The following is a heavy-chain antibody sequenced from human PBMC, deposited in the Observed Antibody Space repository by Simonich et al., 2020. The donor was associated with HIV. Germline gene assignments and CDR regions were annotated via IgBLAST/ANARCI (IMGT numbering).Heavy chain of an antibody. CDR1: GFTYSSYA. D-gene: IGHD3-16*01. J-gene: IGHJ4*02. Sequence: QVQLVESGGGVVQPGRSLRLSCAASGFTYSSYAMHWVRQAPGKGLEWVAVITNVGSNKYYADAVKGRVTISRDNSKNTLYLQMNSLRAEDTAVYYCASGGSISSVWADDYWGQGTLVTVSS. CDR2: ITNVGSNK. V-gene: IGHV3-30*07. CDR3: ASGGSISSVWADDY.